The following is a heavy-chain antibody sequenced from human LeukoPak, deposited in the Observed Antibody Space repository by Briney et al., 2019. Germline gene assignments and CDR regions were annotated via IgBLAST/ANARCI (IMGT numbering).Heavy chain of an antibody. Sequence: ASVKVSCKASGYTFTSYGISWVRQAPGQGLEWMGWISAYNGNTNYAQKLQGRVTMTTDTSTSTAYMELRSLRSDDTAVYYCARESNYYNSSGNPHYGMDVWGQGTTVTVSS. CDR3: ARESNYYNSSGNPHYGMDV. CDR2: ISAYNGNT. V-gene: IGHV1-18*01. CDR1: GYTFTSYG. D-gene: IGHD3-22*01. J-gene: IGHJ6*02.